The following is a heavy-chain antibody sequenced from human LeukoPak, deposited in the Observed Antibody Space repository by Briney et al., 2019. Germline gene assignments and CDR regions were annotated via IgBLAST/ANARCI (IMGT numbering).Heavy chain of an antibody. CDR1: GGSISSSSYY. J-gene: IGHJ3*02. CDR2: IYYSGST. Sequence: SETLSLTCTVSGGSISSSSYYWGWIRQPPGKGLEWIGSIYYSGSTYYNPSLKSRVTISVDTSKNQFSLKLSSVTAADTAVYYCARHPSGSYYRDALDIWGQGTMVTVSS. D-gene: IGHD1-26*01. CDR3: ARHPSGSYYRDALDI. V-gene: IGHV4-39*01.